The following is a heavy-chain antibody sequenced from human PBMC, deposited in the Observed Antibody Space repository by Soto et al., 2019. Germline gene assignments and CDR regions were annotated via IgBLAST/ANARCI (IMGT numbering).Heavy chain of an antibody. J-gene: IGHJ3*02. V-gene: IGHV4-59*08. Sequence: QVQLQESGPGLVKPSETLSLTCTVSGGSISSYYWSWIRQPPGKGLEWIGYIYYSGSTNYNPSLKSRVTISVDTSKNQFSLKLSSVTAADTAVYYCARHVRWLGRRGAFDIWGQGTMVTVSS. CDR2: IYYSGST. CDR3: ARHVRWLGRRGAFDI. CDR1: GGSISSYY. D-gene: IGHD6-19*01.